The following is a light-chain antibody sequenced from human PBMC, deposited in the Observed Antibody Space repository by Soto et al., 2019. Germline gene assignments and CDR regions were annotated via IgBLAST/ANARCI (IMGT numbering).Light chain of an antibody. CDR1: QSVSSSY. V-gene: IGKV3-20*01. CDR2: DVS. J-gene: IGKJ1*01. Sequence: EIVLTQSPGTLSLSPGERATLSCRSSQSVSSSYLAWYQQKPGQAPRLLIYDVSSSATGIPDRFSGSGSGTDCTLTISRLEPEDFAVYYCQQYGSSSTFGKGTKVEIK. CDR3: QQYGSSST.